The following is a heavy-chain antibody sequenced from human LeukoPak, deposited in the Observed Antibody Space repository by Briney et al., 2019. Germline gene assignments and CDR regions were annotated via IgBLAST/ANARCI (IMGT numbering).Heavy chain of an antibody. CDR3: ATDRPYYYDSSGYYYYFDY. Sequence: ATVTVSCTVSGYTLTELSMHWVRQAPGKGLEWMGGFDPEDGETIYAQKFQGRVTMTEDTSTDTAYMELSSLRSEDTAVYYCATDRPYYYDSSGYYYYFDYWGQGTLVTVSS. CDR1: GYTLTELS. J-gene: IGHJ4*02. V-gene: IGHV1-24*01. CDR2: FDPEDGET. D-gene: IGHD3-22*01.